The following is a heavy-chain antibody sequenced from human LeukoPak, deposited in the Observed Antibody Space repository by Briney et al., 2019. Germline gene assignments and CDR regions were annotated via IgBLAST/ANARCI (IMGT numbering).Heavy chain of an antibody. J-gene: IGHJ4*02. CDR2: IRGSGGST. CDR1: GFTFSSYS. D-gene: IGHD1-26*01. V-gene: IGHV3-23*01. Sequence: PGGSLRLSCAASGFTFSSYSMNWVRQAPGKGLEWVSGIRGSGGSTYYADSVKGRFTISRDNSKNTLYLQMNSLRAEDTAVYYCAKGQEWELPSYFDYWGQGTLVTVSS. CDR3: AKGQEWELPSYFDY.